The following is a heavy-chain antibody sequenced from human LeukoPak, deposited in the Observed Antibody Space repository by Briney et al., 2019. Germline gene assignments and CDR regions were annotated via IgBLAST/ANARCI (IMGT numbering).Heavy chain of an antibody. V-gene: IGHV1-2*02. J-gene: IGHJ4*02. CDR1: GYTFTDYY. CDR2: INPNSGGT. Sequence: ASVKVSCKASGYTFTDYYMHWVRQAPGQGLEWMGWINPNSGGTNYAQKFQGRGTMTRDTSITTGYMELGRLRSEDTAVYYCARVRGGNNYHFDYWGQGTLVTVSS. CDR3: ARVRGGNNYHFDY. D-gene: IGHD1-26*01.